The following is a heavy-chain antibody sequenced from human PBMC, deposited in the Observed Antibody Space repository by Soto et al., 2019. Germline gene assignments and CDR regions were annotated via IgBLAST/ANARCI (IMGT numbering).Heavy chain of an antibody. Sequence: SETLSHTCAVSDGSISSGGYSWTWIRQPPGKGLEWIGYIYDTGRTVYNPSLESRVTISLDTSRNQFSLKLSSVTAADTAVFYCARVLLTGYSQHPLCDYWGQGTLVTVSS. CDR2: IYDTGRT. D-gene: IGHD3-9*01. CDR3: ARVLLTGYSQHPLCDY. V-gene: IGHV4-61*08. CDR1: DGSISSGGYS. J-gene: IGHJ4*02.